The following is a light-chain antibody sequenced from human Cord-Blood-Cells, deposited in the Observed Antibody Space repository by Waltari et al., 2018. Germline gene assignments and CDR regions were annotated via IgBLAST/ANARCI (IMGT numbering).Light chain of an antibody. CDR2: EGS. CDR3: CSCAGSNTFVV. J-gene: IGLJ2*01. CDR1: SSDVGSYNL. V-gene: IGLV2-23*03. Sequence: QSALPQPASVSGSPGQSITISCTGTSSDVGSYNLVSWYQQHPGKAHKLMLYEGSKRRTAVTLRFSAAKSGNTASLTRSGLQAEDEDYYHCCSCAGSNTFVVFCGGPKLTVL.